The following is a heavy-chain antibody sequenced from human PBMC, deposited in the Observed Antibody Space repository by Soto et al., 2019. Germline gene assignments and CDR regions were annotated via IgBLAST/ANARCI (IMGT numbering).Heavy chain of an antibody. J-gene: IGHJ3*02. CDR1: GFTFSSYG. V-gene: IGHV3-30*18. Sequence: GGSLRLSCAASGFTFSSYGMHWVRQAPGKGLEWVAVISYDGSNKYYADSLKGRFTISRDNSKNTLYLQMNSLRAEDTAVYYCAKDLQALLVRGEYDAFDIWGQGTMVTVSS. CDR2: ISYDGSNK. D-gene: IGHD3-10*01. CDR3: AKDLQALLVRGEYDAFDI.